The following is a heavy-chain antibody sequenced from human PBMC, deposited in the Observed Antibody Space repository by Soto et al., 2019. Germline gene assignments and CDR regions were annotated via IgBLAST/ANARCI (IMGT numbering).Heavy chain of an antibody. CDR2: IYYSGST. J-gene: IGHJ4*02. CDR1: GGSISSGGYY. Sequence: PSETLSLTCTVSGGSISSGGYYWSWIRQHPGKGLKWIGYIYYSGSTYYNPSLKSRVTISVDTSKNQFSLKLSSVTAADTAVYYCARAEGATMKAIYFDYWGQGTLVTVSS. D-gene: IGHD1-26*01. V-gene: IGHV4-31*03. CDR3: ARAEGATMKAIYFDY.